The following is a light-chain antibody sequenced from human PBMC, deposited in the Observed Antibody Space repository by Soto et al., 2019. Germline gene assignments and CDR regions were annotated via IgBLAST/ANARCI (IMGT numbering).Light chain of an antibody. CDR2: GAS. V-gene: IGKV3-20*01. CDR3: QQYETFSGT. CDR1: QGVASNY. J-gene: IGKJ1*01. Sequence: EIVLTQSPGTLSLSPGERTTLSCRASQGVASNYLAWYQQKPGQAPRPLIYGASSRATGAPDRFSGSGSGTKFTLTIASLQPDDFATYYCQQYETFSGTFGPGTKVDIK.